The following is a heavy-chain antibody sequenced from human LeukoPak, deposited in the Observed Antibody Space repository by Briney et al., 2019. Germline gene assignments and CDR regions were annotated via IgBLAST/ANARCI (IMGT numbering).Heavy chain of an antibody. D-gene: IGHD6-13*01. CDR1: GYSFTSYW. CDR3: ARPGKGYSSSEYYIAAAGFDY. J-gene: IGHJ4*02. CDR2: IYPGDSDT. Sequence: GESLKISCKGSGYSFTSYWIGWVRQMPGKGLEWMGIIYPGDSDTRYSPSFQGQVTISADKSISTAYLQWSSLKASDTAMYYCARPGKGYSSSEYYIAAAGFDYWGQGTLVTVSS. V-gene: IGHV5-51*01.